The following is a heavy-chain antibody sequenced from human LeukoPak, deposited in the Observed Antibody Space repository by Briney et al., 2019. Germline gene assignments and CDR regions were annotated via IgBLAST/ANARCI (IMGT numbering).Heavy chain of an antibody. CDR1: GFTFSSYS. V-gene: IGHV3-23*01. D-gene: IGHD3-10*01. Sequence: PGGSLRLSCAASGFTFSSYSMNWVRQAPGKGLEWVSAISGSGGSTYYADSVKGRFTISRDNSKNTLYLQMNSLRAEDTAVYYCAKDKRRRWFGELQGSGGFDYWGQGTLVTVSS. CDR3: AKDKRRRWFGELQGSGGFDY. J-gene: IGHJ4*02. CDR2: ISGSGGST.